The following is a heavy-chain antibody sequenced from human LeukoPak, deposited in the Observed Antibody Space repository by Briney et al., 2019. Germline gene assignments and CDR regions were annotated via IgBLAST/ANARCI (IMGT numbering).Heavy chain of an antibody. J-gene: IGHJ4*02. D-gene: IGHD3-22*01. CDR3: ARVGNYYDSSGYYPKFDY. CDR2: IIPILGIA. CDR1: GGTFSSYT. Sequence: SVKVSCKASGGTFSSYTISWVRQAPGQGLEWMGRIIPILGIANYAQKFQGRVTITADKSTSTAYMELSSLRSEDTAAYYCARVGNYYDSSGYYPKFDYWGQGTLVTVSS. V-gene: IGHV1-69*02.